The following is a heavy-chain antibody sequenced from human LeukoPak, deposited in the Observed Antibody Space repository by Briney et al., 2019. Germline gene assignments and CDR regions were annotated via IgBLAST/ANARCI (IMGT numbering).Heavy chain of an antibody. CDR1: GFTFSSYN. V-gene: IGHV3-21*01. Sequence: GGSLRLSCAASGFTFSSYNMNWVRQAPGKGLEWVSSITSSSSHIYYADSVRGRFTISRDNAKNSLDLQMNSLRAEDTAVYYCARGNSDWFDGFWYWGQGILVTVSP. CDR2: ITSSSSHI. J-gene: IGHJ4*02. CDR3: ARGNSDWFDGFWY. D-gene: IGHD3-9*01.